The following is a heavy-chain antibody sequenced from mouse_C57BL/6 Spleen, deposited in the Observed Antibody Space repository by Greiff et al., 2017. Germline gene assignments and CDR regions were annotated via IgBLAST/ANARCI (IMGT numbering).Heavy chain of an antibody. Sequence: EVNLVESEGGLVQPGSSMKLSCTASGFTFSDYYMAWVRQVPEKGLEWVANINYDGSSTYYLDSLKSRFIISRDNAKNILYLQMSSLKSEDTATYYCAREKGGVYRNRYAMDYWGQGTSVTVSS. CDR3: AREKGGVYRNRYAMDY. CDR1: GFTFSDYY. V-gene: IGHV5-16*01. J-gene: IGHJ4*01. D-gene: IGHD2-5*01. CDR2: INYDGSST.